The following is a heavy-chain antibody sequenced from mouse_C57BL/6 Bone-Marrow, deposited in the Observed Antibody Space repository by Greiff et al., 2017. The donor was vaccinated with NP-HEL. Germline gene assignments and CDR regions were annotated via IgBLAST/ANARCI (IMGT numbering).Heavy chain of an antibody. CDR1: GFTFSSYA. J-gene: IGHJ3*01. CDR2: ISDGGSYT. CDR3: AKDSYGDGPFFAY. V-gene: IGHV5-4*01. Sequence: EVQLVESGGGLVKPGGSLKLSCAASGFTFSSYAMSWVRQTPEKRLEWVATISDGGSYTYYPDNVKGRFTISIANAKNNLYLQMSHLKSEDTAMYYGAKDSYGDGPFFAYWGRGNLVTVTA. D-gene: IGHD2-13*01.